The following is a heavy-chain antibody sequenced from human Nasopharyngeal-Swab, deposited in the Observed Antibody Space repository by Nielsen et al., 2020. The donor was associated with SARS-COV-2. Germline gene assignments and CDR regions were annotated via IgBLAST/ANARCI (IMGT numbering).Heavy chain of an antibody. D-gene: IGHD3-3*01. J-gene: IGHJ5*02. CDR2: ISSSSSTI. V-gene: IGHV3-48*02. CDR1: GFTFSSYS. CDR3: ARVWSGYANWFDP. Sequence: GESLKISCAASGFTFSSYSMNWVRQAPGKGLEWVSSISSSSSTIYYADSVKGRFTISRDNAKNSLYLQMNSLRDEDTAVYYCARVWSGYANWFDPWGQGTLVTVSS.